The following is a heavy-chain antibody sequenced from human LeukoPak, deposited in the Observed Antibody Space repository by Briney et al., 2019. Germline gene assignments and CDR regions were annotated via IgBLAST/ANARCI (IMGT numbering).Heavy chain of an antibody. CDR1: GYSFSSFG. CDR2: ISAYTGNA. J-gene: IGHJ4*02. CDR3: AREARGYGSGY. V-gene: IGHV1-18*01. Sequence: ASVKVSCKASGYSFSSFGITWVRQAPGQGLEWMGWISAYTGNAEYAQKFQGRVTLTTDTSTNTAYMELRSLRSDDTAVYYCAREARGYGSGYWGQGTLVTVSS. D-gene: IGHD3-10*01.